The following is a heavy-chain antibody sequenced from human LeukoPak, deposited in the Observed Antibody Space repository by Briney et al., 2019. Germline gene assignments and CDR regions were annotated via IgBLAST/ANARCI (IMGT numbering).Heavy chain of an antibody. CDR2: ISGTSGTT. CDR1: GFSFPNYA. J-gene: IGHJ4*02. V-gene: IGHV3-23*01. CDR3: AKGNPLDY. Sequence: GGSLRLSCAGSGFSFPNYAMTWVRQSPGKGLECVSTISGTSGTTFYADSVKGRFTISRDKSKNTLYLQMNSLRADDTAVYYCAKGNPLDYWGQGTLVTVSS.